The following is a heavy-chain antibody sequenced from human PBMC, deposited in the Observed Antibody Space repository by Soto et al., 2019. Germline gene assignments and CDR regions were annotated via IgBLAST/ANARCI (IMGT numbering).Heavy chain of an antibody. J-gene: IGHJ4*02. D-gene: IGHD2-21*02. Sequence: QITLKESGPTLVKPTQTLTLTCTFSGFSLTTSEVGVGWIRQPPGKALEWLAITYWDDEKRYSASLKSRLTITKDTSRNQVVLTMTSMDPVDTGTYYCAHFRGCGNSPLGDYWGQGTLVTVSS. CDR3: AHFRGCGNSPLGDY. V-gene: IGHV2-5*02. CDR1: GFSLTTSEVG. CDR2: TYWDDEK.